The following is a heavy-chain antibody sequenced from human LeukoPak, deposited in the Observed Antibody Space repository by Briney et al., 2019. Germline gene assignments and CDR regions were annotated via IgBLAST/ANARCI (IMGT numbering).Heavy chain of an antibody. V-gene: IGHV1-2*02. Sequence: ASVKVSCKASGYTFTGYYMHWVRQAPGQGLEWMGWINPNSGGTNYAQKFQGRVTMTRDTSISTAYMELSRLRPGDTAVYYCARGGDTAMVSYYYYMDVWGKGTTVTISS. CDR2: INPNSGGT. CDR3: ARGGDTAMVSYYYYMDV. CDR1: GYTFTGYY. J-gene: IGHJ6*03. D-gene: IGHD5-18*01.